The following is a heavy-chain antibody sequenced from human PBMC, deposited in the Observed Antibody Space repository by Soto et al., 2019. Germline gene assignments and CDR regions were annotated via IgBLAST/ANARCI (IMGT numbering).Heavy chain of an antibody. Sequence: ASVKVSCKASGYTFTSYGISWVRQAPGQGLEWMGWISAYNGNTNYAQKLQGRVTMTTDTSTSTAYMELRSLGSDDTAVYYCARSYYDFWSGYYYWAIWFDPWGQGTLVTVSS. CDR1: GYTFTSYG. CDR2: ISAYNGNT. D-gene: IGHD3-3*01. J-gene: IGHJ5*02. V-gene: IGHV1-18*01. CDR3: ARSYYDFWSGYYYWAIWFDP.